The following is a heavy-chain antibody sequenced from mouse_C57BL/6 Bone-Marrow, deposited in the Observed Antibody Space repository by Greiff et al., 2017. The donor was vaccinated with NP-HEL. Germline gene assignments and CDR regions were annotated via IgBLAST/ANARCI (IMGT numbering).Heavy chain of an antibody. Sequence: QVQLQQSGAELARPGASVTMSCKASGYTFTSYTMHWVKQRPGQGLEWIGYINPSSGYTKYNQKFKDKATLPADKSSRTAYMQLGSLTSEDSAVYYCARGVYYGNSYVRYYFDYWGQGTPLTVSS. J-gene: IGHJ2*01. V-gene: IGHV1-4*01. CDR2: INPSSGYT. CDR3: ARGVYYGNSYVRYYFDY. D-gene: IGHD1-1*01. CDR1: GYTFTSYT.